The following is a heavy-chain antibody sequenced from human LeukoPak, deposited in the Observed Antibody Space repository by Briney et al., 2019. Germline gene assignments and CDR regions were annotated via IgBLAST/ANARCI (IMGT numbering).Heavy chain of an antibody. J-gene: IGHJ3*02. CDR1: GFTFSDYY. D-gene: IGHD5-24*01. CDR2: IYSGGST. CDR3: ARMATRWGIAFDI. Sequence: GGSLRLSCAASGFTFSDYYMSWIRQAPGKGLGWVSVIYSGGSTYYADSVKGRFTISRDNSKNTLYLQMNSLRAEDTAVYYCARMATRWGIAFDIWGQGTMVTVSS. V-gene: IGHV3-66*01.